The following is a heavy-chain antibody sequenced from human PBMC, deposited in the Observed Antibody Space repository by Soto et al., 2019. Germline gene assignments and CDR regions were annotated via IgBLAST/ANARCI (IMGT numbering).Heavy chain of an antibody. Sequence: ASVKVSCKASGYTFTSYSMHWVRQAPGQRLEWMGWINAGNGNTKYSQKFQGRVTITRDTSASTAYMELSSLRSEDTAVYYCARGSGLTYFDYWGQGTLVTVSS. J-gene: IGHJ4*02. CDR2: INAGNGNT. CDR3: ARGSGLTYFDY. V-gene: IGHV1-3*01. CDR1: GYTFTSYS. D-gene: IGHD3-10*01.